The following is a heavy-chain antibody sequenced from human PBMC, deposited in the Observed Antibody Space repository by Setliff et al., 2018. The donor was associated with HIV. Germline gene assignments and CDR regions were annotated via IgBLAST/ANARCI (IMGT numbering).Heavy chain of an antibody. J-gene: IGHJ4*02. Sequence: GGSLRLSCAASGFTVSGYYMAWVRQAPGKGLEWVSTIYSGGSTYHADSVKGRFTLSRDNSKNALYLQMDSLRPEDTAVYYCAKPRLYNSALEYWGQGALVTVSS. CDR3: AKPRLYNSALEY. D-gene: IGHD3-10*01. CDR2: IYSGGST. CDR1: GFTVSGYY. V-gene: IGHV3-66*02.